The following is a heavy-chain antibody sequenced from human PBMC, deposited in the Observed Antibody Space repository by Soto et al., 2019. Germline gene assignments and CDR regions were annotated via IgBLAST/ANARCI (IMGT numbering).Heavy chain of an antibody. CDR3: ARVHYDEYDS. CDR2: INPNSGGK. J-gene: IGHJ5*01. D-gene: IGHD4-17*01. V-gene: IGHV1-2*02. Sequence: GGSVQISCKDSGYTFTGYYMHWVRQAPGQGLEWMGWINPNSGGKNYAQKSQGRVTMTRDTSISTAYMELSKHRPADPSVYYSARVHYDEYDSWGQGTLVTVCS. CDR1: GYTFTGYY.